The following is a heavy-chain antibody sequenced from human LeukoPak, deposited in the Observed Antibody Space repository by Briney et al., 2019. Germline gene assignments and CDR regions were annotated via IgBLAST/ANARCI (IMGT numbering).Heavy chain of an antibody. CDR2: INSDASSR. CDR1: GFTFSSYW. J-gene: IGHJ4*02. V-gene: IGHV3-74*01. CDR3: ARASSASWHYFDD. Sequence: GGSLRLSCAASGFTFSSYWMHWVRQAPGKGLGWVSRINSDASSRSYADSVKGGFTISRDNAKNTLYLQMNTVRAEDTAVYYCARASSASWHYFDDWGQGTLVTVSS. D-gene: IGHD2-2*01.